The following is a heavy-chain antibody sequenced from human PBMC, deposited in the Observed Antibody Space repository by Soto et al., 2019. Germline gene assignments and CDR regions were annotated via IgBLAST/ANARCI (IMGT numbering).Heavy chain of an antibody. CDR1: GFTFTSSA. CDR2: IVVGSGNT. D-gene: IGHD3-22*01. CDR3: AADSSGYYYYYYYGMDV. J-gene: IGHJ6*02. V-gene: IGHV1-58*01. Sequence: SVKVSCKASGFTFTSSAVQWVRQARGQRLEWIGWIVVGSGNTNYAQKFQERVTITRDMSTSTAYMELSSLRSEDTAVYYCAADSSGYYYYYYYGMDVWGQGTTVTVSS.